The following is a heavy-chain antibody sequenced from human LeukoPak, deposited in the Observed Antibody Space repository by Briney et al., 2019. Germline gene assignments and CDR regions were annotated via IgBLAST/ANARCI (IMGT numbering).Heavy chain of an antibody. J-gene: IGHJ4*02. V-gene: IGHV4-4*07. CDR3: AREPTSGREPTSGRPLDY. D-gene: IGHD2-8*01. CDR1: GGSISGYF. Sequence: SETLSLTCTVSGGSISGYFWSWIRQTAGKGLEGIGRIYSSGSNNYNPSPKSRVTMSLDTSKNHLSLNLSSVTAADTAVYYCAREPTSGREPTSGRPLDYWGQGTLVTVSS. CDR2: IYSSGSN.